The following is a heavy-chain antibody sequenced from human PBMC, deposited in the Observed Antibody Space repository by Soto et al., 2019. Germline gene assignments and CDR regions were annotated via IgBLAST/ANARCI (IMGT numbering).Heavy chain of an antibody. Sequence: QVQLVESGGGVVQPGESLRLSCATSGFIFSSYLMNWVRQAPGKGLEWVAIMYPDGTTQYYGDSVKGRFIISRDNSKSTLYVEMNYLRVEDTGVYFCARDMGSSRWHALDIWGQGTVVTVSS. V-gene: IGHV3-33*01. J-gene: IGHJ3*02. D-gene: IGHD6-13*01. CDR1: GFIFSSYL. CDR2: MYPDGTTQ. CDR3: ARDMGSSRWHALDI.